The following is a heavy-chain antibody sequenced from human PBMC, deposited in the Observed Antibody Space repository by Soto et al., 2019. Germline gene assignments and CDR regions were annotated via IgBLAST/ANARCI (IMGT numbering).Heavy chain of an antibody. CDR1: GFTFSSYA. V-gene: IGHV3-23*01. Sequence: GGSLRLSCAASGFTFSSYAMSWVRQAPGKGLEWVSAISGSGGSTYYADSVKGRFTISRDNSKNTLYLQMNSLRAEDTAVYYCANEPGVMDYYGMDVWGQGTTVTVSS. CDR2: ISGSGGST. D-gene: IGHD3-16*01. CDR3: ANEPGVMDYYGMDV. J-gene: IGHJ6*02.